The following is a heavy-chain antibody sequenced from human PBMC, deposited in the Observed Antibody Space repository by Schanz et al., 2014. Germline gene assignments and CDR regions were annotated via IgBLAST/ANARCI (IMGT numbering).Heavy chain of an antibody. V-gene: IGHV3-13*01. CDR3: AKGRRGYFDSSGSYWGTFDF. D-gene: IGHD3-22*01. CDR2: IGYLGDT. Sequence: EGQLLESGGGLIQPGGSLRLSCAASGFTLSNSDMHWVRQGTGKGLEWVSTIGYLGDTYYPDSVKGRFTVSRDSGQNSLYLQMNSLRVEDTAVYYCAKGRRGYFDSSGSYWGTFDFWGQGTLVSVSS. CDR1: GFTLSNSD. J-gene: IGHJ4*02.